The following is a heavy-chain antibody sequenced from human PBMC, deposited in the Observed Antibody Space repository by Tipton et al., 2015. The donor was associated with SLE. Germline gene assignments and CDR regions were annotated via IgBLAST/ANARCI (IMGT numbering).Heavy chain of an antibody. CDR2: IYYSRST. J-gene: IGHJ4*02. Sequence: TLSLTCTVSGGSISSHYWSWIRQPPGKGLEWIGYIYYSRSTNYNPSLKSRVTISVDTSKNQFSLKLSSVTAADTAVYYCARRSYFGFDYWGQGTLVTVSS. CDR1: GGSISSHY. CDR3: ARRSYFGFDY. D-gene: IGHD1-26*01. V-gene: IGHV4-59*11.